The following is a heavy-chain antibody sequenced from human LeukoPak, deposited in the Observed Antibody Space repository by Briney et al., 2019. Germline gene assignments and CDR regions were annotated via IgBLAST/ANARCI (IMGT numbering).Heavy chain of an antibody. Sequence: GASLRLSCAASGFTFSSYAMSWVRQAPGKGLEWVSAIRGSGGSTYYADSVKGRFTISRDNSKNALYLQMNSPRAEDPSVYYCAKEDRSGWGYCDYWGEGTLVTVSS. V-gene: IGHV3-23*01. J-gene: IGHJ4*02. CDR2: IRGSGGST. D-gene: IGHD6-19*01. CDR1: GFTFSSYA. CDR3: AKEDRSGWGYCDY.